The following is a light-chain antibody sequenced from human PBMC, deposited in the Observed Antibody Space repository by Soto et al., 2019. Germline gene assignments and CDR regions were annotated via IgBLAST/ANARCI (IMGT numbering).Light chain of an antibody. CDR3: QQYDQWPIT. J-gene: IGKJ5*01. V-gene: IGKV3-15*01. Sequence: EIVLTQSPATLSVSPGDRVTLSCRASQRVDINLSWYQQKAGQAPRLLVYGASTKATDMPGRFSGRGSGTEFTLTINNLQAEDFAVYYCQQYDQWPITFGQGTRLEIK. CDR2: GAS. CDR1: QRVDIN.